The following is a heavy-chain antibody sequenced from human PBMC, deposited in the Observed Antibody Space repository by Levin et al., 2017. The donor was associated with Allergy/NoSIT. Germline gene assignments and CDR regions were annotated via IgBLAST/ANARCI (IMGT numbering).Heavy chain of an antibody. Sequence: PGESLKISCAASGFTFSDYYMSWIRQAPGKGLEWVSYISSSSSYTNYADSVKGRFTISRDNAKNSLYLQMNSLRAEDTAVYYCARGVVSDNLGYCSGGSCYWFLHWGQGTLVTVSS. D-gene: IGHD2-15*01. CDR2: ISSSSSYT. CDR1: GFTFSDYY. J-gene: IGHJ5*02. V-gene: IGHV3-11*05. CDR3: ARGVVSDNLGYCSGGSCYWFLH.